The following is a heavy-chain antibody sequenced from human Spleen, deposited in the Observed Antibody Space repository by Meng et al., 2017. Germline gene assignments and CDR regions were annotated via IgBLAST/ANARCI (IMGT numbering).Heavy chain of an antibody. CDR2: INAVFGTT. CDR1: GGIFSNYV. CDR3: ASFGRSGYSLDY. D-gene: IGHD3-22*01. V-gene: IGHV1-69*05. J-gene: IGHJ4*02. Sequence: SVKVSCKALGGIFSNYVIGWVRQAPGQGLEWMGGINAVFGTTNYAQKFQGRVTITTDESTSTVYMELRSLRSDDTAVYYCASFGRSGYSLDYWGQGTLVTVSS.